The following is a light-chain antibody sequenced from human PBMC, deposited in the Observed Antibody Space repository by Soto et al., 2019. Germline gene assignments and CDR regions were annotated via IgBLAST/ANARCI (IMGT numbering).Light chain of an antibody. CDR2: AAS. CDR3: KQYGSLIT. V-gene: IGKV3-11*01. Sequence: EIVMTRTRATLSLSPGERATLSCRAGQSVGKYLVWYQQQPGQAPRILIYAASNRATGIPASFSGSGSGTVSTLTISMQEPEDFAVYCCKQYGSLITFGQGTRLEIK. J-gene: IGKJ5*01. CDR1: QSVGKY.